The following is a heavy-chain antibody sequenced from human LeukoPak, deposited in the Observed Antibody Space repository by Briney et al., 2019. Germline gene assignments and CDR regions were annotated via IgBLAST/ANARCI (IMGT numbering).Heavy chain of an antibody. Sequence: GGSLRLSCAASGFTFSSYGVHWVRQAPGKGLEWVAVIWYDGSNKYYADSVKGRFTISRDNSKNTLYLQMNSLRAEDTAVYYCARDRIGWYLDYWGQGTLVTVSS. CDR3: ARDRIGWYLDY. CDR2: IWYDGSNK. CDR1: GFTFSSYG. V-gene: IGHV3-33*01. D-gene: IGHD6-19*01. J-gene: IGHJ4*02.